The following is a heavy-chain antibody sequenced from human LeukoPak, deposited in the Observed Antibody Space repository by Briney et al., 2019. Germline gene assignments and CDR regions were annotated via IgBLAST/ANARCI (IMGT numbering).Heavy chain of an antibody. V-gene: IGHV7-4-1*02. D-gene: IGHD1-26*01. CDR3: ARVGVGAIRYAFDI. CDR2: INTNTGNP. Sequence: ASVKVSCKATGYSFTSYKMNWVRQAPGQGLEWMGWINTNTGNPTYAQGFTGRFVFSLDTSVSTAYLQISSLKAEDTAVYYCARVGVGAIRYAFDIWGQGTMVTVSS. CDR1: GYSFTSYK. J-gene: IGHJ3*02.